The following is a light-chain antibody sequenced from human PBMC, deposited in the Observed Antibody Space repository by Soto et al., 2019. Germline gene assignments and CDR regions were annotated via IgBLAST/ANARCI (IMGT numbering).Light chain of an antibody. CDR2: DDS. J-gene: IGLJ3*02. CDR3: QVWDSGSDQGV. Sequence: SYELTQPPSVSVAPGQTARITCGGNNIRSKSVHWYQQRPGQAPVPVACDDSDRPSGIPERFSGSNSGNTATLTISRVEAGDEADYYCQVWDSGSDQGVFGGGTKLTVL. CDR1: NIRSKS. V-gene: IGLV3-21*02.